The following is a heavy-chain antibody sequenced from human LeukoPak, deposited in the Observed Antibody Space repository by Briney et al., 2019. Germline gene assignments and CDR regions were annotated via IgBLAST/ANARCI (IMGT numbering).Heavy chain of an antibody. J-gene: IGHJ5*02. CDR2: IYYSGST. V-gene: IGHV4-31*03. D-gene: IGHD2-2*01. CDR1: GGSISSGGYY. Sequence: SETLSLTCTVSGGSISSGGYYWSWIRQHPGKGLEWIGYIYYSGSTYYNPSLKSRVTMSVDTSKNQFSLKLSSVTAADTAVYYCARSSLPAARGDWFDPWGQGTLVTVSS. CDR3: ARSSLPAARGDWFDP.